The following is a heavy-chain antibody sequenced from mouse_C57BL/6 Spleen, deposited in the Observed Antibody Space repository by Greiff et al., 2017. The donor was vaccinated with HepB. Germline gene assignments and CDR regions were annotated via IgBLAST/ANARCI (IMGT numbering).Heavy chain of an antibody. CDR2: IDPEDGDT. V-gene: IGHV14-2*01. CDR3: ARLCYYASSPYYFDY. CDR1: GFNIKDYY. Sequence: VQLQQSGAELVKPGASVKLSCTASGFNIKDYYMHWVKQRTEQGLEWIGRIDPEDGDTKYAPKFQGKATITADTSSNTAYLQLSSLTSEDTAVYYCARLCYYASSPYYFDYWGQGTTLTVSS. J-gene: IGHJ2*01. D-gene: IGHD1-1*01.